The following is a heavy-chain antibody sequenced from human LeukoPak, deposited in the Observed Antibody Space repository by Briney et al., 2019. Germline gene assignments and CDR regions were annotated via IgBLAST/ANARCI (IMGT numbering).Heavy chain of an antibody. Sequence: ASVKVSCKASGYTFTSYDINWVRQATGQGPEWMGWMNPNSGNTGYAQKFQGRVTMTRNTSISTAYMELSSLRSEDTAVYYCARGLYVDIVVVPAAMNWFDPWGQGTLVTVSS. CDR2: MNPNSGNT. CDR1: GYTFTSYD. V-gene: IGHV1-8*01. D-gene: IGHD2-2*03. CDR3: ARGLYVDIVVVPAAMNWFDP. J-gene: IGHJ5*02.